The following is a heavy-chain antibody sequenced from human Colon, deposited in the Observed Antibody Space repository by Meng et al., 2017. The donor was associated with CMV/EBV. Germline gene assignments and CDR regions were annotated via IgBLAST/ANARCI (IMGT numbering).Heavy chain of an antibody. CDR1: GGSFNRYT. Sequence: SGKASCKASGGSFNRYTINWVRQAPGQGLEWMGSIIPVLTITSYTQKFQDRVTITADKSTFTAYMELSSLRSEDTAVYYCASSPFYDSNGYYFDNWGQGTLVTVSS. J-gene: IGHJ4*02. V-gene: IGHV1-69*02. CDR2: IIPVLTIT. CDR3: ASSPFYDSNGYYFDN. D-gene: IGHD3-22*01.